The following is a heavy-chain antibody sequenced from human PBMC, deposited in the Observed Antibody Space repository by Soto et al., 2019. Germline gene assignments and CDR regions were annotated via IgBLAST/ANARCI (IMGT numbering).Heavy chain of an antibody. CDR1: GFTFSSYA. J-gene: IGHJ6*02. Sequence: GGSLRLSCAASGFTFSSYAMSWLRQAPGKWLEWVSAISGSGGSTYYADSVKGRFTISRDNSKNTLYLQMNSLRAEDTAVYYCAKHLPVLRYFDWSFYGMDVWGQGXTVTVYS. D-gene: IGHD3-9*01. CDR2: ISGSGGST. CDR3: AKHLPVLRYFDWSFYGMDV. V-gene: IGHV3-23*01.